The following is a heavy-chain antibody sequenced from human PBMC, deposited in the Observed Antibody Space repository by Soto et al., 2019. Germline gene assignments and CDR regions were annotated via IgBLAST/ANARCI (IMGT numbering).Heavy chain of an antibody. V-gene: IGHV4-59*01. CDR1: GGSISSYF. J-gene: IGHJ6*02. D-gene: IGHD1-7*01. Sequence: PSETLSLTCTVSGGSISSYFWSWVRQPPGKGLEWIGYTHYSGGTNYNPSLKSRVTISVDTSKNQFSLNLSSVTSADTAVYFCARDKTGTTLNYYFGMDVWGQGTTVTVS. CDR3: ARDKTGTTLNYYFGMDV. CDR2: THYSGGT.